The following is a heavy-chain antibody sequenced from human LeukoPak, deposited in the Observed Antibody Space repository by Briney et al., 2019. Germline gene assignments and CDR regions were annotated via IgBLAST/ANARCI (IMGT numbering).Heavy chain of an antibody. CDR2: IGTAGDT. CDR3: ARGYYYDSGSYGYFDY. V-gene: IGHV3-13*01. Sequence: QTGGSLRLSCAASGFTFSRYDMHWVRQVKGKGLEWVSSIGTAGDTYYGGSVKGRFTISRENAKNSLYLQMNSLRAGDTAVYYCARGYYYDSGSYGYFDYWGQGALVTVSS. D-gene: IGHD3-10*01. CDR1: GFTFSRYD. J-gene: IGHJ4*02.